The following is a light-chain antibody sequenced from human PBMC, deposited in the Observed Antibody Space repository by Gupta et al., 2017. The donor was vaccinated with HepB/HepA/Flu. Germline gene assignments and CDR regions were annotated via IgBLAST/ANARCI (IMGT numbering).Light chain of an antibody. Sequence: QSALTLPLSVTGAPGQRDTISCTGSSPNIGAGYDVPWFHQLPGTAPKLLIYGTTNRPSGVPDRFSGSKSGTSASLAITELQAEDEADYYCQSYDTSLSSVVFGGGTKLTVL. J-gene: IGLJ2*01. V-gene: IGLV1-40*01. CDR3: QSYDTSLSSVV. CDR2: GTT. CDR1: SPNIGAGYD.